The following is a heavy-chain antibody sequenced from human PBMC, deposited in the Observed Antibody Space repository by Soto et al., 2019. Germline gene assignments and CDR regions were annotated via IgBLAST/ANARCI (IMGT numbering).Heavy chain of an antibody. J-gene: IGHJ4*02. CDR1: GFTFSSCA. CDR3: ARDRRAYSDYDYFFDC. Sequence: GGSLRLSCAASGFTFSSCAMGWVRQAPGKGLEWVSDIIDSGGSTYYADSVKGRFTLSRDISKNTLYLQMNSLRAEDTAVYYCARDRRAYSDYDYFFDCWGQGTLVTVSS. D-gene: IGHD5-12*01. V-gene: IGHV3-23*01. CDR2: IIDSGGST.